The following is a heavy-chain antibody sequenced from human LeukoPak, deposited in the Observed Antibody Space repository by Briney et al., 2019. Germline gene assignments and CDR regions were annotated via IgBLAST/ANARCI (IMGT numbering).Heavy chain of an antibody. V-gene: IGHV3-21*01. CDR3: ARDHGDYVIDY. Sequence: GGSLRLSCAASGFTFSSYSMNWVRQAPGKGLEWVSSISSSSSYIYYADSVKGRFTISRDNAKNSLYLQMNSLSAEDTAVYYCARDHGDYVIDYWGQGTLVTVSS. D-gene: IGHD4-17*01. J-gene: IGHJ4*02. CDR2: ISSSSSYI. CDR1: GFTFSSYS.